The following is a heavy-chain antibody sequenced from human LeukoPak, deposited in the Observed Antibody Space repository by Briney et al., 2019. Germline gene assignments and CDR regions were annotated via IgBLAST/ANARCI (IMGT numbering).Heavy chain of an antibody. CDR1: GFTFSSYA. Sequence: PGGSLRLSCAASGFTFSSYAMNWVRQAPGKGLEWVSSISSSSSYIYYADSVKGRFTISRDNAKNSLYLQMNSLRAEDTAVYYCARGVSDSPDDYFDYWGQGTLVTVSS. V-gene: IGHV3-21*01. J-gene: IGHJ4*02. CDR2: ISSSSSYI. D-gene: IGHD3-22*01. CDR3: ARGVSDSPDDYFDY.